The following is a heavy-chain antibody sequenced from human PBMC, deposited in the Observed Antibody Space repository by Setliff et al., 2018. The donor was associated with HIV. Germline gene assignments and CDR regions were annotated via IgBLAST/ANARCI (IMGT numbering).Heavy chain of an antibody. Sequence: GASVKVSCKASGYTFTSYGISWVRQAPGQGLEWMGWIIAYNGNTNYAQKLQGRVTMTTDTSTSTAYMELRSLRSDDTAVYYCARDFAVAGHGPFDYWGQGTLVTVSS. CDR2: IIAYNGNT. D-gene: IGHD6-19*01. V-gene: IGHV1-18*01. CDR1: GYTFTSYG. CDR3: ARDFAVAGHGPFDY. J-gene: IGHJ4*02.